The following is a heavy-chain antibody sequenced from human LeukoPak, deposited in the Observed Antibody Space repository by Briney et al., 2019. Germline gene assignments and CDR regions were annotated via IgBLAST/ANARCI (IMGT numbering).Heavy chain of an antibody. CDR2: IISDGTGA. V-gene: IGHV3-74*01. D-gene: IGHD2-2*01. J-gene: IGHJ4*02. CDR1: GFSFSEYW. Sequence: GGSLRLSCAASGFSFSEYWMHWVRQAPGKGLVWVSRIISDGTGASYADSVKGRFTISRDNAKNTLYLQMNSLRAEDTAVYYCASPVVPKAPKGGYWGQGTLVTVSS. CDR3: ASPVVPKAPKGGY.